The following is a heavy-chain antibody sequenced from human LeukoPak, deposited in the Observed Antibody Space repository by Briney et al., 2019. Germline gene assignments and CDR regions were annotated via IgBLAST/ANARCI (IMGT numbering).Heavy chain of an antibody. CDR1: GYTFTSYG. CDR3: ARDRAEKARIGGMDV. CDR2: ISAYNGNT. Sequence: ASVKVSCKASGYTFTSYGISWVRQAPGQGLEWMGWISAYNGNTNYAQKLQGRVTMTTDTSTSTAYMGLRSLRSDDTAVYYCARDRAEKARIGGMDVWGQGTTVIVSS. J-gene: IGHJ6*02. V-gene: IGHV1-18*01. D-gene: IGHD5-12*01.